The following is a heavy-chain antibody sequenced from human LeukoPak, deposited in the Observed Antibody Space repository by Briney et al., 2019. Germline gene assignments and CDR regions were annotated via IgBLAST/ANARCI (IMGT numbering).Heavy chain of an antibody. J-gene: IGHJ4*02. CDR1: GFNFSASS. CDR2: IRGKSNNYAT. CDR3: TSYPTTTAPY. Sequence: PGGSLRLSCAASGFNFSASSMHWVCQASGKGPEWVGQIRGKSNNYATLYSVSVKGRFTMSRDDSKNTTSLQLSSLKTDDTAVYYCTSYPTTTAPYWGQGVLVTVSS. V-gene: IGHV3-73*01. D-gene: IGHD4-11*01.